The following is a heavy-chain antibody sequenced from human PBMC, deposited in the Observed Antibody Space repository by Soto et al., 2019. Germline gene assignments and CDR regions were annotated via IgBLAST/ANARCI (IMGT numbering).Heavy chain of an antibody. V-gene: IGHV3-23*01. D-gene: IGHD3-9*01. J-gene: IGHJ3*02. CDR1: GFTFSSYA. Sequence: GGSLRLSCAASGFTFSSYAMSWVRQAPGKGLEWVSAISGSGGSTYYADSVKGRFTISRDNSKNTLYLQMNSLRAEDTAVYYCVKPPMLEILTGRYDAFDIWGQGTMVTVSS. CDR3: VKPPMLEILTGRYDAFDI. CDR2: ISGSGGST.